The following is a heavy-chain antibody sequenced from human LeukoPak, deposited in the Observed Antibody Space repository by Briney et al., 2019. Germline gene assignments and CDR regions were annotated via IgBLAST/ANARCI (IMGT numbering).Heavy chain of an antibody. CDR1: VYTFTGYF. CDR2: INPNSGGT. D-gene: IGHD3-22*01. J-gene: IGHJ4*02. CDR3: TRGERLILNHYDSSGYDYLEDY. V-gene: IGHV1-2*02. Sequence: ASVKVSCKASVYTFTGYFMHGVRQAPGQGLAGMGWINPNSGGTKSAQKFQGRVSMTRDPSISTVYMELSSLRSDDTAVYDCTRGERLILNHYDSSGYDYLEDYWGQGTLVTVSS.